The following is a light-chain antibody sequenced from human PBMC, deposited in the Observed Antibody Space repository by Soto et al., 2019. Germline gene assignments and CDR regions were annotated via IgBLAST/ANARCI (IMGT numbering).Light chain of an antibody. Sequence: IVRTQSPATLSVSPGERVTFSCRASQGIRNHLAWYQHKPGQAPRLLISYGSAGATGIPARFSGSGSGTEFTLTINSLQSEDFAVYYCQQFYTWPVTFGGGTKVDI. V-gene: IGKV3-15*01. CDR2: YGS. J-gene: IGKJ4*01. CDR3: QQFYTWPVT. CDR1: QGIRNH.